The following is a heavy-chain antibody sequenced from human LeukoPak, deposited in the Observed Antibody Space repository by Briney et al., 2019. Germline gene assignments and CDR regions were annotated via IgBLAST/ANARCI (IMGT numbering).Heavy chain of an antibody. V-gene: IGHV3-11*01. CDR3: ARGPGGVANDY. CDR2: ISSSGSTV. J-gene: IGHJ4*02. CDR1: GFSVSNNY. Sequence: GGSLRLSCAASGFSVSNNYMSWVRQAPGKGLEWVSYISSSGSTVYYADSVKGRFTISRDNSKNTLYLQMNSLRAEDTAVYYCARGPGGVANDYWGQGTLVTVSS. D-gene: IGHD3-16*01.